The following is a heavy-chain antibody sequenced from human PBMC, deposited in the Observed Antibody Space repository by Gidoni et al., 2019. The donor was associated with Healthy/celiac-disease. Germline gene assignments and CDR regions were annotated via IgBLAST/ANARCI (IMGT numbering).Heavy chain of an antibody. Sequence: QVQLVQSWAEVKSPGASVKVSCKASGYTFTNYYMHWVRQAPGQGLEWMGRINPNGGSTSYAQKFQGRVTMTRDTSTSTVYMELSSLRSEDADVYYCARDDGDGYNFWGQGTLVTVSS. CDR2: INPNGGST. CDR3: ARDDGDGYNF. CDR1: GYTFTNYY. D-gene: IGHD5-12*01. J-gene: IGHJ4*02. V-gene: IGHV1-46*01.